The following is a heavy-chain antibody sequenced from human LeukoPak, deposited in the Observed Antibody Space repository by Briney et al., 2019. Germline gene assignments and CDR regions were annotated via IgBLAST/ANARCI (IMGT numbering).Heavy chain of an antibody. V-gene: IGHV4-31*03. D-gene: IGHD6-19*01. CDR2: IYYSGST. J-gene: IGHJ4*02. CDR3: ARLGPIAVAGTFDY. Sequence: SETLSLTCTVSGGSISSGGYYWSWIRQHPGKGLEWIGYIYYSGSTYYNPSLKSRVTISVDTSKNQFSLKLSSVTAADTAVYYCARLGPIAVAGTFDYWGQGTLVTVSS. CDR1: GGSISSGGYY.